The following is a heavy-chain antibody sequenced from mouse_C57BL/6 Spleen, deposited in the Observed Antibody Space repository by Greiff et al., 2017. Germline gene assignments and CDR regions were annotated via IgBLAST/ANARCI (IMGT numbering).Heavy chain of an antibody. Sequence: VQLQQSGTVLARPGASVKMSCKTSGYTFTSYWMHWVKQRPGQGLEWIGAIYPGNSDTSYNQKFKGKAKRTAVTSASTAYMELSSLTHEDSAVYYCTRGSTVGARYFDVWGTGTTVTVSS. V-gene: IGHV1-5*01. CDR3: TRGSTVGARYFDV. J-gene: IGHJ1*03. CDR1: GYTFTSYW. D-gene: IGHD1-1*01. CDR2: IYPGNSDT.